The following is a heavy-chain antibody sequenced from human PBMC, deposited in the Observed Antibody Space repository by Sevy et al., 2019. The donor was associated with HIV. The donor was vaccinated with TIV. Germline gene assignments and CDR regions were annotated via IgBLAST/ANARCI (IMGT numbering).Heavy chain of an antibody. CDR3: AKDIGGSGWYGGLDY. Sequence: GGSLRLSCVASGFNFDDHAMHWVRQAPGKGLEWVSGVSWNSGSKEYADSVKGRFTISRANAKKSLFLQMNSLAAEDTAFYYCAKDIGGSGWYGGLDYWGQGTLVTVSS. CDR2: VSWNSGSK. D-gene: IGHD6-19*01. V-gene: IGHV3-9*01. CDR1: GFNFDDHA. J-gene: IGHJ4*02.